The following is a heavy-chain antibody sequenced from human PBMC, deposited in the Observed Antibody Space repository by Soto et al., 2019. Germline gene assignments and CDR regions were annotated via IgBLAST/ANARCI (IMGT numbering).Heavy chain of an antibody. V-gene: IGHV3-30-3*01. Sequence: GGSLRLSCAAYGFTFSSYAMHWVRQAPGKGLEWVAVISYDGSNKYYADSVKGRFTISRDNSKNTLYLQMNSLRAEDTAVYYCARDPVEMRVGDAFDIWGQGTMVTVS. CDR2: ISYDGSNK. J-gene: IGHJ3*02. CDR1: GFTFSSYA. D-gene: IGHD1-26*01. CDR3: ARDPVEMRVGDAFDI.